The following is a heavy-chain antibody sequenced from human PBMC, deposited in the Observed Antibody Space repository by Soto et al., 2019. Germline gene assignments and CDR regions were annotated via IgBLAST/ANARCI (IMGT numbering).Heavy chain of an antibody. CDR1: GGTFSSYA. CDR3: ARDKEMATITEFVY. V-gene: IGHV1-69*06. J-gene: IGHJ4*02. D-gene: IGHD5-12*01. CDR2: IIPMFNTT. Sequence: QVQLVQSGTEVKKPGSSVKVSCKASGGTFSSYAISGVRQAPGQGLEWMGGIIPMFNTTNYAQRFQGRVTITAAKSTSTAYMELHSLRSEDTAVYYCARDKEMATITEFVYWGQGTLVTVSS.